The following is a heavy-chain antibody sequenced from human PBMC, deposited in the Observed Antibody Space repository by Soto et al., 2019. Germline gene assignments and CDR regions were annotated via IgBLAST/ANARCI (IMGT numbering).Heavy chain of an antibody. Sequence: EVQLLESGGGLVQPGGSLRLSCAASGFTFSSYAMSWVRQAPGKGLEWVSAISGSGGSTYYADSVKGRFTISRDNSXNXXYLQMNSLRAEDTAVYYCATNYDILTGYAWDAFDIWGQGTMVTVSS. J-gene: IGHJ3*02. V-gene: IGHV3-23*01. CDR3: ATNYDILTGYAWDAFDI. D-gene: IGHD3-9*01. CDR2: ISGSGGST. CDR1: GFTFSSYA.